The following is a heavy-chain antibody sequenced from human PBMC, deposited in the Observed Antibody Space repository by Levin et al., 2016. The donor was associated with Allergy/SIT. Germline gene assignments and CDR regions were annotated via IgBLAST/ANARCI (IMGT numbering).Heavy chain of an antibody. J-gene: IGHJ4*02. CDR3: ARVSHEYSGYDPTDY. Sequence: GGSLRLSCAASGFTFSDYYMSWIRQAPGKGLEWVSYISSSSSYTNYADSVKGRFTISRDNSKNTLYLQMNSLRAEDTAVYYCARVSHEYSGYDPTDYWGQGTLVTVSS. V-gene: IGHV3-11*06. CDR2: ISSSSSYT. D-gene: IGHD5-12*01. CDR1: GFTFSDYY.